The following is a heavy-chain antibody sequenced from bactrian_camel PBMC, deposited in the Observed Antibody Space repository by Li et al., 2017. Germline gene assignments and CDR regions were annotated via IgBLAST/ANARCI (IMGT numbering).Heavy chain of an antibody. CDR2: IGSDGGT. D-gene: IGHD5*01. V-gene: IGHV3S60*01. Sequence: QLVESGGGSVQAGGSLRLSCTASGFTAHDSDMGWYRQAPGNECELVSSIGSDGGTYYADSVKGRFTISQDNAKNTLYLQMNSLKTEDTAVYYCAATDGWVPSSLGQGTQVTVS. J-gene: IGHJ4*01. CDR1: GFTAHDSD.